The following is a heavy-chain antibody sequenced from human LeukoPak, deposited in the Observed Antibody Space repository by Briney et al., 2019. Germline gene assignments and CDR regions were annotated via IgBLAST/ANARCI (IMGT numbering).Heavy chain of an antibody. Sequence: ASVKVSCKASGYTFTSYDINWVRQATGQGLEWMGWMNPNSGNTGYAQKFQGRVTMTRNTSISTTYMELSSLTSEDTAVYYCARGVDYYNRRGYNYKYYYYMDVWGKGTTVTVSS. J-gene: IGHJ6*03. V-gene: IGHV1-8*01. D-gene: IGHD3-22*01. CDR3: ARGVDYYNRRGYNYKYYYYMDV. CDR2: MNPNSGNT. CDR1: GYTFTSYD.